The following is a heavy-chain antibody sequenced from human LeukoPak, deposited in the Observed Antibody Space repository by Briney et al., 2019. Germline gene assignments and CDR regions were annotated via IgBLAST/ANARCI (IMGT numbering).Heavy chain of an antibody. D-gene: IGHD1-26*01. J-gene: IGHJ3*01. CDR1: GGSINNYY. CDR2: IYYSGST. V-gene: IGHV4-59*08. CDR3: ARQRRYSGTSDAFDF. Sequence: SETLSLTCTVSGGSINNYYWSWIRQPPGKGLEWIGHIYYSGSTNYNPSLKSRVTISVDTSKNQFSLKLSSVTAADTAVYHCARQRRYSGTSDAFDFWGQGTMVTVSS.